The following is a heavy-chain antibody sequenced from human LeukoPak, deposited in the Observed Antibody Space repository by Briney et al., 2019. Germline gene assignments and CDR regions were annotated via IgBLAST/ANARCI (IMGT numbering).Heavy chain of an antibody. D-gene: IGHD3-22*01. V-gene: IGHV1-24*01. J-gene: IGHJ4*02. CDR2: FDPEDGET. CDR1: GYTLTELC. Sequence: ASVKVSCKVSGYTLTELCMHWVRQAPGKGLEWMGGFDPEDGETIYAQKFRGRVTMTEDTSTDTAYMELTSLRSEDTAVYYCATAPYDTSGYYYFYFDYWGQGTQVTVSS. CDR3: ATAPYDTSGYYYFYFDY.